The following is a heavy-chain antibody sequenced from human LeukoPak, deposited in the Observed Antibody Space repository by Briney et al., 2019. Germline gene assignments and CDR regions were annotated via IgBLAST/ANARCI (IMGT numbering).Heavy chain of an antibody. V-gene: IGHV3-9*01. D-gene: IGHD3-9*01. CDR2: ISWNSGSI. Sequence: QAGGSLRLSCAASGFTFDDYAMHWVRQAPGKGPEWVSGISWNSGSIGYADSVKGRFTISRDNAKNSLYLQMNSLRAEDTALYYCAKDNNYDILTGGYFDYWGQGTLVTVSS. CDR3: AKDNNYDILTGGYFDY. J-gene: IGHJ4*02. CDR1: GFTFDDYA.